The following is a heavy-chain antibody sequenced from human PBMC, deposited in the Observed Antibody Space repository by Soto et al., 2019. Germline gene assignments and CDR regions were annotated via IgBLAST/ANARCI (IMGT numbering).Heavy chain of an antibody. V-gene: IGHV4-59*08. CDR3: ARNRYCSSTSCYGSFQH. J-gene: IGHJ1*01. CDR1: GDSISSYY. D-gene: IGHD2-2*01. Sequence: QVQLQESGPGLVKPSETLSMTSTVSGDSISSYYWSWIRQPPGKGLEWIGYIYYSGSTNYNPSLKSRVTISVDTSKNQFSLKLSSVTAADTAVYYCARNRYCSSTSCYGSFQHWGQGTLVTVSS. CDR2: IYYSGST.